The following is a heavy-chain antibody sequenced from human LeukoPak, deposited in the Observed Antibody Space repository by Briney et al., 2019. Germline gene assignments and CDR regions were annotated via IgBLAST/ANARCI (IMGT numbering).Heavy chain of an antibody. Sequence: SETLSLTCTVSGGSISSSSYYWSWIRQPPGKGLEWIGEINHSGSTNYNPSLKSRVTISVDTSKNQFSLKLSSVTAADTAVYYCARTDGSTIDYWGQGTLVTVSS. D-gene: IGHD5-24*01. CDR1: GGSISSSSYY. CDR3: ARTDGSTIDY. CDR2: INHSGST. V-gene: IGHV4-39*07. J-gene: IGHJ4*02.